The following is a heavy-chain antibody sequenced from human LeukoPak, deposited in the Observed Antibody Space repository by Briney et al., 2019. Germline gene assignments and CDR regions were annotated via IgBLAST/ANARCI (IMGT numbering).Heavy chain of an antibody. Sequence: AGGSLRLSCAASGFTFDDYAMHWVRQAPEKGLEWVSGISWNSGSIGYADSVKGRFTISRDNAKNPLYLQMNSLRAEDTALYYCAKEGVKYYDILTGYYPSWGQGTLVTVSS. CDR3: AKEGVKYYDILTGYYPS. CDR2: ISWNSGSI. CDR1: GFTFDDYA. J-gene: IGHJ5*02. D-gene: IGHD3-9*01. V-gene: IGHV3-9*01.